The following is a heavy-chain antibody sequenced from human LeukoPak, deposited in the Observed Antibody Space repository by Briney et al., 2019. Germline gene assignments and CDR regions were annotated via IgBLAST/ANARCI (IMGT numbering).Heavy chain of an antibody. CDR3: ARASHKLEPPGFDY. J-gene: IGHJ4*02. Sequence: GASVKVSCKASGYTFTNYFMHWVRQAPGQGLEWMGIINPSGDNTSYAQKFQGRVTMTRDTSTSTVYMELSSLRSEDTAVYYCARASHKLEPPGFDYWGQGTLVTVSS. D-gene: IGHD1-1*01. CDR2: INPSGDNT. V-gene: IGHV1-46*01. CDR1: GYTFTNYF.